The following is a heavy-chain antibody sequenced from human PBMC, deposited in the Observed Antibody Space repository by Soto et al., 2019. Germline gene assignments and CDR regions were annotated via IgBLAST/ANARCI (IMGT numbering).Heavy chain of an antibody. CDR1: GGSFSGYY. J-gene: IGHJ4*02. Sequence: QVQLQQWGAGLLKPSETLSLTCAVYGGSFSGYYWCWIRQPRVKGLEWMGEINHSGSTNYNPALKSRVTISVDTSKNQFSLKLSSVTAADTAVYYCARVSVTEYYFDYWGQGTLVTVSS. CDR2: INHSGST. D-gene: IGHD2-21*02. CDR3: ARVSVTEYYFDY. V-gene: IGHV4-34*01.